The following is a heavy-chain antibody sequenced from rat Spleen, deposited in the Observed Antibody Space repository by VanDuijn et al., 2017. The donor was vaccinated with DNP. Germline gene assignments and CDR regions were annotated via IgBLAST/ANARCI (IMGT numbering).Heavy chain of an antibody. CDR2: IWTGGRS. V-gene: IGHV2-30*01. CDR1: GFSLNSYH. D-gene: IGHD1-4*01. J-gene: IGHJ4*01. Sequence: QVQLKESGPGLVQPSQTLSLACTVSGFSLNSYHVHWVRQPSGNGLEWMGVIWTGGRSEYNSALKSRLSISRDTSKSQVFLKMNSLQPEDTATYYCARALPGPNYVGPMEAWGQGTAVTVSS. CDR3: ARALPGPNYVGPMEA.